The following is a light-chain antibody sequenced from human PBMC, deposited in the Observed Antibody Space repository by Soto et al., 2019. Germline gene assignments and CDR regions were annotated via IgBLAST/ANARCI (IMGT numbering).Light chain of an antibody. Sequence: DIVMTQSPLSLPVTPGEPASISCRSSQSLLHSNGITYLDWHLQKPGQSPQLLISMRFNRASGVRHWFSGSGSGTDFTLKISRVEAAEVGVYYCMHALQPPRTFGKGSKVEIK. V-gene: IGKV2-28*01. CDR3: MHALQPPRT. CDR2: MRF. J-gene: IGKJ1*01. CDR1: QSLLHSNGITY.